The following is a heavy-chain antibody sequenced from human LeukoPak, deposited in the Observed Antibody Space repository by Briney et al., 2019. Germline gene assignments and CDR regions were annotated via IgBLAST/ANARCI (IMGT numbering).Heavy chain of an antibody. Sequence: ASVKVSCKASGYTFTSYGISWVRQAPGQGLEWMGWISAYNGNTNYAQKLQGRVTMTTDTSTSTAYMELRSLRSDDTAVYYCATDLPLDDYYYMDVWGKGTTVTVSS. CDR1: GYTFTSYG. V-gene: IGHV1-18*01. J-gene: IGHJ6*03. CDR2: ISAYNGNT. CDR3: ATDLPLDDYYYMDV. D-gene: IGHD1-1*01.